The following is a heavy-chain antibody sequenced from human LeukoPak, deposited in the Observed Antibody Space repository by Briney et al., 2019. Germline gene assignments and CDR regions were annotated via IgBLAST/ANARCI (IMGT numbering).Heavy chain of an antibody. D-gene: IGHD6-19*01. J-gene: IGHJ4*02. CDR2: GPARNKPNSCST. CDR1: GFTFSDHH. Sequence: GGSLRLSCEGSGFTFSDHHMDWVRQAPGMGLEWVGRGPARNKPNSCSTQYAASVRGRFTISRDDSKNSLYLQIISLRTEDTAMYYCTRVITTDRGWYTFDSWGRGVLVTVSS. V-gene: IGHV3-72*01. CDR3: TRVITTDRGWYTFDS.